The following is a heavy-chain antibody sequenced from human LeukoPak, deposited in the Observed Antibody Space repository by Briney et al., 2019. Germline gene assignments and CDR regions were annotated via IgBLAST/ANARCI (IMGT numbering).Heavy chain of an antibody. Sequence: KTSETLSLTCTVSGGSISSGDYYWSWIRQPPGKGLEWIGYIYYSGSTYYNPSLKSRVTISVDTSKNQFSLKLSSVTAADTAVYYCARERGPYGDYVGFDYWGQGTLVTVSS. D-gene: IGHD4-17*01. CDR2: IYYSGST. V-gene: IGHV4-30-4*01. CDR3: ARERGPYGDYVGFDY. CDR1: GGSISSGDYY. J-gene: IGHJ4*02.